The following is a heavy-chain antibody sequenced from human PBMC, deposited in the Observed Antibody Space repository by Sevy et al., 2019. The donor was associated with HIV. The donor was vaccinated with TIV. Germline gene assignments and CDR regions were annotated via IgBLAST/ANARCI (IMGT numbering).Heavy chain of an antibody. CDR1: GASVDDNSVA. Sequence: KQSQTLSLTCAISGASVDDNSVAWNWIRQSPLRGLEWLGRTYYRSKWYNDYAVFLRGRMSINGGTSKNQFSLQLNSVTPEDTAVYYCTRDRDWGFDPWGQGLLVTVSS. J-gene: IGHJ5*02. CDR2: TYYRSKWYN. CDR3: TRDRDWGFDP. D-gene: IGHD3-9*01. V-gene: IGHV6-1*01.